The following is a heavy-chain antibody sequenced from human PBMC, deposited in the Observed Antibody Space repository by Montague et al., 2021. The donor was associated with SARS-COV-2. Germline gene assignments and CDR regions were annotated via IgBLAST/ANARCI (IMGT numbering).Heavy chain of an antibody. J-gene: IGHJ4*02. CDR2: IFYSGTT. CDR3: ARGQGGFHF. V-gene: IGHV4-59*01. D-gene: IGHD2-15*01. CDR1: GESMNHYY. Sequence: SETLSLTCSVSGESMNHYYWSWIRQPPGQEPESIGYIFYSGTTSYNPSLRSRVTISIDMSNYQFSLQLTSLTSADTAVYYCARGQGGFHFWGQGKLVTVSS.